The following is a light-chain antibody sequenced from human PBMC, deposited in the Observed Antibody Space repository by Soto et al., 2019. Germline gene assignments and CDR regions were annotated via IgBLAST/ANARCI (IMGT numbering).Light chain of an antibody. CDR2: GDS. CDR1: SSNIGAGYH. CDR3: QSYDSSLSGWV. J-gene: IGLJ3*02. Sequence: QSVLTQPPSVSGAPGQRVTISCTGSSSNIGAGYHVHWYQQLPGTAPKLLIYGDSNRPSGVPDRFSGSKSGTSASLAITGLQAEDEAGYYCQSYDSSLSGWVFGGGTKLTVL. V-gene: IGLV1-40*01.